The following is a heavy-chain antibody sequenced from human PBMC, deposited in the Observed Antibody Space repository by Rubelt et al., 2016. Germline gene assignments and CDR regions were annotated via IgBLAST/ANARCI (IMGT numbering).Heavy chain of an antibody. D-gene: IGHD6-19*01. J-gene: IGHJ6*02. Sequence: QVQLQESGPGLVKPSETLSLTCTVSGGSISSYYWSWIRQPPGKGLEWIGYIYYRGSTNYQPSLKRLGTISEETSRNEFAVELSSGTAADTAVSYCARGGSSGGYGMDVWGQGTTVTVSS. CDR1: GGSISSYY. V-gene: IGHV4-59*01. CDR3: ARGGSSGGYGMDV. CDR2: IYYRGST.